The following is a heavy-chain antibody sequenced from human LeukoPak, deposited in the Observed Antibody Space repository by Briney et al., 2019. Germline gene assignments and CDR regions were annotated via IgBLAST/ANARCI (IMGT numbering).Heavy chain of an antibody. D-gene: IGHD3-9*01. V-gene: IGHV3-7*01. Sequence: PGGSLRLSCAASGFTFSSYWMSWVRQAPGKGLEWVANIKQDGSEKYYVDSMKGRFTISRDNAKNSLYLQMNSLRAEDTAVYYCARPGVLRYFDWLFRAFDIWGQGTMVTVSS. CDR2: IKQDGSEK. CDR3: ARPGVLRYFDWLFRAFDI. CDR1: GFTFSSYW. J-gene: IGHJ3*02.